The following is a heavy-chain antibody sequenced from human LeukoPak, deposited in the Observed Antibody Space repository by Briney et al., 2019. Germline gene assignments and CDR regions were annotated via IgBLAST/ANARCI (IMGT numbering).Heavy chain of an antibody. CDR3: ARGSGRYYVGYWYFDL. J-gene: IGHJ2*01. CDR2: INPGSGGT. Sequence: GASVKVSCKASEYTFTTYYIHWVRQAPGQGLEWMGRINPGSGGTNYAQNFQGRVTMTGDTSISTAYMELSRLRSDDTAVYYCARGSGRYYVGYWYFDLWGRGTLVTVSS. V-gene: IGHV1-2*06. CDR1: EYTFTTYY. D-gene: IGHD3-10*01.